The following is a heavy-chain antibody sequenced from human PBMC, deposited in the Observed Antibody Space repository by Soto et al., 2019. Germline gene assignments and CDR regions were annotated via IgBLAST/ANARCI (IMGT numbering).Heavy chain of an antibody. J-gene: IGHJ4*02. Sequence: SETLSLTCAFYGGSFSGYYWSWIRQPPGRGLEWIGEINHSGSTNHNPSLKSRVTISVDTSKNQFSLKLSSVTAADTAVYYCARVGKGYYDILTGSDYWGQGTLVTVSS. D-gene: IGHD3-9*01. CDR1: GGSFSGYY. CDR2: INHSGST. V-gene: IGHV4-34*01. CDR3: ARVGKGYYDILTGSDY.